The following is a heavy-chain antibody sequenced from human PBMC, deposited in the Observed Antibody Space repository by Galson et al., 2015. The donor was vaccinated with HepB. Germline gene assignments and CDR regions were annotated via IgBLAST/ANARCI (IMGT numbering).Heavy chain of an antibody. Sequence: LRLSCAASGLTFRRYWMSWVRQAPGKGPEWVAIIKEDENAKDYVDSVKGRFTISRDNAKNSLYLQMSSLRGEDTAVYYCVTGEQGAWDYWGQGTLVIVSS. CDR3: VTGEQGAWDY. D-gene: IGHD1/OR15-1a*01. V-gene: IGHV3-7*03. CDR1: GLTFRRYW. J-gene: IGHJ4*02. CDR2: IKEDENAK.